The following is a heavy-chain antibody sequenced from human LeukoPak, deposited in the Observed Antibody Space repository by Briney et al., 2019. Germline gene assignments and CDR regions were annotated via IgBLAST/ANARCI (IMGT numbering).Heavy chain of an antibody. CDR1: GFTFSSYE. Sequence: GGSLRLSCAASGFTFSSYEMNWIRQAPGKGLEWISYISNSGSTKYYADSVKGRFTISRDNAKNSLYLQMNSLRAEDTALYYCARSTAHQVGSPGGNWGQGTLVTVSS. J-gene: IGHJ4*02. CDR2: ISNSGSTK. CDR3: ARSTAHQVGSPGGN. D-gene: IGHD1-26*01. V-gene: IGHV3-48*03.